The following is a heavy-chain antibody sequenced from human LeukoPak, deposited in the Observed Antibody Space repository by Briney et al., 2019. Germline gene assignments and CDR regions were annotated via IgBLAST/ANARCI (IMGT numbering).Heavy chain of an antibody. CDR1: GYTFTSYA. J-gene: IGHJ4*02. CDR2: ISAYNGHT. CDR3: ARDTARYDY. D-gene: IGHD4-17*01. V-gene: IGHV1-18*01. Sequence: ASVKVSCKASGYTFTSYAISWVRQAPGQGLEGMGWISAYNGHTNYAQKLQGRVTMTRDTSTSTVYMELRSLRSDDTAVYYCARDTARYDYWGQGTLVTVSS.